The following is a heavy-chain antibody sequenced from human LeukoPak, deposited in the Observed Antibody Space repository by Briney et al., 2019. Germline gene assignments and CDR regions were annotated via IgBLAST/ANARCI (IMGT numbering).Heavy chain of an antibody. CDR3: AKDGDQTGTTYFDY. D-gene: IGHD1-1*01. CDR2: ISYDGSNK. Sequence: PGGCLRLFCAASGFTFSSYDVHWARQARGKGLEWVAVISYDGSNKYYADSVKGRFTISRDNSKNTLYLQMNSLRAEDTAVYYCAKDGDQTGTTYFDYWGQGTLVTVSS. J-gene: IGHJ4*02. CDR1: GFTFSSYD. V-gene: IGHV3-30*18.